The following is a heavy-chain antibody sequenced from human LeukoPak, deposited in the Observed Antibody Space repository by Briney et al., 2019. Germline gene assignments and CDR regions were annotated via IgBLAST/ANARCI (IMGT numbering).Heavy chain of an antibody. CDR2: ISAHSGNT. CDR3: ARVSCSSPSCYPRYYYGMYV. Sequence: GASVKVSCRASGYTFTSYGITWVRQAPGQGLEWMGWISAHSGNTNYAQTFQGRVTMTTDTSKSTAYMDLRSLRSDDTAVYYCARVSCSSPSCYPRYYYGMYVWGQGTTVTVSS. D-gene: IGHD2-2*01. CDR1: GYTFTSYG. V-gene: IGHV1-18*01. J-gene: IGHJ6*02.